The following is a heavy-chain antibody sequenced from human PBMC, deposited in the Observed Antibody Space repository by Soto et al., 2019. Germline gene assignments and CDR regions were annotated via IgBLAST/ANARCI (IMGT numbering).Heavy chain of an antibody. D-gene: IGHD1-20*01. CDR3: AKDMKYNWNDGDY. CDR2: ISGSGDTT. Sequence: GGSLRLSCAASGFTVSSNYMSWVRQAPGKGLEWVSAISGSGDTTYYADSVKGRFTISRDNSKNTLYLQMNSLRVEDTAVYYCAKDMKYNWNDGDYWGHGILVTVSS. J-gene: IGHJ4*01. CDR1: GFTVSSNY. V-gene: IGHV3-23*01.